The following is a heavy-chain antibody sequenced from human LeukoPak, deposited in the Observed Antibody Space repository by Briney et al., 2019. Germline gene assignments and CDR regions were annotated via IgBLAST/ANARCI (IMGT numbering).Heavy chain of an antibody. Sequence: PSETLSLTRTVSGDPITGSSYYWGWIRQPPGKGLEWIGSMYYSGSTYSNPSLKSRVTISVDTSKNQFSLKLSSVTAADTAVYYCARHYYDSTGYYYFDYWGQGTLVTVSS. V-gene: IGHV4-39*01. CDR3: ARHYYDSTGYYYFDY. CDR1: GDPITGSSYY. J-gene: IGHJ4*02. CDR2: MYYSGST. D-gene: IGHD3-22*01.